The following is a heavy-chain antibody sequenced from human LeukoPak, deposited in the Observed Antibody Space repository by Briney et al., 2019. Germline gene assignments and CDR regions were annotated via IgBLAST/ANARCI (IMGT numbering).Heavy chain of an antibody. CDR3: ARDLDYYGSGNDC. Sequence: PGGSLRLSCAASGFTFSRYSMNWVRQAPGKGLEWVSYISNRISTIYYADSVKGRFTISRDNAKHSLYLQMNSLRDEDTAVYYCARDLDYYGSGNDCWGQGTLVTVSS. V-gene: IGHV3-48*02. D-gene: IGHD3-10*01. J-gene: IGHJ4*02. CDR1: GFTFSRYS. CDR2: ISNRISTI.